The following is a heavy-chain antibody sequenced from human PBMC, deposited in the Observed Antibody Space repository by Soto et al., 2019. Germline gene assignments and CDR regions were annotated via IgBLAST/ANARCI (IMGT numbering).Heavy chain of an antibody. Sequence: GGSLRLSCAASGFTFSSYGMSWVRQAPGEGLEWVSGISGSGGSTYYADSVKGRFTISRDNSKNTLYLQMYSLRAEDTAVYYCAKTGQGSSYGYYFDSWGQGTLVTVSS. V-gene: IGHV3-23*01. CDR1: GFTFSSYG. CDR3: AKTGQGSSYGYYFDS. D-gene: IGHD5-18*01. CDR2: ISGSGGST. J-gene: IGHJ4*02.